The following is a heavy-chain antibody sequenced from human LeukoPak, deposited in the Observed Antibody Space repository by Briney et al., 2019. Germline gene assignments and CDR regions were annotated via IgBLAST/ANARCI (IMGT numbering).Heavy chain of an antibody. D-gene: IGHD3-3*01. CDR1: GGSFSGYY. CDR3: ARAARITIFGVVIIGSRGMDV. Sequence: SETLSLTCAVYGGSFSGYYLSWIRQPPGKGLEWIGEINHSGSTNYNPSLKSRVTISVDTSKNQFSLKLSSVTAADTAVYYCARAARITIFGVVIIGSRGMDVWGKGTTDTVSS. V-gene: IGHV4-34*01. J-gene: IGHJ6*04. CDR2: INHSGST.